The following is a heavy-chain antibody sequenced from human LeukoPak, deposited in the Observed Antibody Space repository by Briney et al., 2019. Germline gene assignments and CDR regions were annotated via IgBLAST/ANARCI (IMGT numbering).Heavy chain of an antibody. D-gene: IGHD3-22*01. CDR2: INPSGGST. CDR3: ARDYYDSSGYITGMDV. CDR1: GYTFTSYY. V-gene: IGHV1-46*01. J-gene: IGHJ6*02. Sequence: ASVKVSFKASGYTFTSYYMHWVRQAPGQGLEWMGLINPSGGSTSYAQKFQGRVTMTRDTSTSTVYMELSSLRSEDTAVYYCARDYYDSSGYITGMDVWGQGTTVTVSS.